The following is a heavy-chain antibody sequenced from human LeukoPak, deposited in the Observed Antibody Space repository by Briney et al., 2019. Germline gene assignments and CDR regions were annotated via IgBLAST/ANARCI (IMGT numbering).Heavy chain of an antibody. CDR3: ARDPQVAGYFDF. CDR1: GYSINNYY. D-gene: IGHD6-19*01. Sequence: PSETLSLTCTVSGYSINNYYWNYIRQPAGKGLEWIGRIHSSGTTTYSPSLQRRVTISMDTSKNQFSLELSSVTAADTAVYYCARDPQVAGYFDFWGQGTLVTVSS. J-gene: IGHJ4*02. V-gene: IGHV4-4*07. CDR2: IHSSGTT.